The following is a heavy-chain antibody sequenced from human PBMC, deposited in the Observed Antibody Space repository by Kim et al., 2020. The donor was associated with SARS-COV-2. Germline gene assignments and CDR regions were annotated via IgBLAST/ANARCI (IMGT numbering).Heavy chain of an antibody. D-gene: IGHD3-22*01. CDR2: INNDGSAI. V-gene: IGHV3-74*01. Sequence: GGSLRLSCAASGFAFSNYWMHWVRQAPGKGLVWVSRINNDGSAITYAESVKGRFTISRDNAKNTLFLQMNSLRAEDTAIYYCTRALLLLDSSGYYNLWGQGTLVTVSS. J-gene: IGHJ5*02. CDR1: GFAFSNYW. CDR3: TRALLLLDSSGYYNL.